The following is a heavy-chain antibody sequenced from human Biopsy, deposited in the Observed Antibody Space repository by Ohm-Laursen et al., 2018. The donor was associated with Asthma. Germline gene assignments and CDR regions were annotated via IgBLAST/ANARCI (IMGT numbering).Heavy chain of an antibody. CDR1: GYTFNSAG. CDR2: ISVYNGST. D-gene: IGHD3-10*01. V-gene: IGHV1-18*01. Sequence: SVKVSCKPSGYTFNSAGIAWVRQAPGQGLEWMGWISVYNGSTKVTQKLQDRVTMITDTSTSTAYMELRSLRSDDTAVYFCARAVDYSHYYGIDVWGQGTTVTVS. CDR3: ARAVDYSHYYGIDV. J-gene: IGHJ6*02.